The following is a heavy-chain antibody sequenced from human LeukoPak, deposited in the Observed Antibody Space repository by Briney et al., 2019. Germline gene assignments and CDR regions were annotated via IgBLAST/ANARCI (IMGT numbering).Heavy chain of an antibody. V-gene: IGHV1-69*04. CDR2: MIPILGIA. CDR3: ARDPDYYDSSGYYWFDY. J-gene: IGHJ4*02. Sequence: SVKVSCKASGGTFSSYAIRWMRQAPGQGLEWMGRMIPILGIANYAQKFQGRVTITADKSTSTAYMELSSLRSEDTAVYYCARDPDYYDSSGYYWFDYWGQGTLVTVSS. CDR1: GGTFSSYA. D-gene: IGHD3-22*01.